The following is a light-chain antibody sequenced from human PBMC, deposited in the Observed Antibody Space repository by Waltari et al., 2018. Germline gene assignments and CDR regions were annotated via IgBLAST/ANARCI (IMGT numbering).Light chain of an antibody. CDR1: ESVGIS. V-gene: IGKV6D-21*02. CDR2: YVS. J-gene: IGKJ2*01. CDR3: HQSNTRPYT. Sequence: EVVLTQSPDFQSVTPKEKVTITCRATESVGISLHWFQQKPAQSPKLLIKYVSQSISGVPSRFSGGGSGTDFTLTINSLEPEDAAAYYCHQSNTRPYTFGQGTRLEI.